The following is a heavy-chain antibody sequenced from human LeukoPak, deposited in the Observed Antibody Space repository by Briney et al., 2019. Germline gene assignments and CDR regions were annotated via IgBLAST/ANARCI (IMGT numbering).Heavy chain of an antibody. CDR3: AKEGIARCFDY. CDR1: GFTFSSYG. D-gene: IGHD6-13*01. V-gene: IGHV3-30*18. Sequence: GRSLRLSCAASGFTFSSYGMHWVRQAPGKGLEWVAVISYDGSNKYYADSVKGRFTISRDNSKNTLYLQMNSLRAEDTAVYYCAKEGIARCFDYWGQGTLVTVSS. J-gene: IGHJ4*02. CDR2: ISYDGSNK.